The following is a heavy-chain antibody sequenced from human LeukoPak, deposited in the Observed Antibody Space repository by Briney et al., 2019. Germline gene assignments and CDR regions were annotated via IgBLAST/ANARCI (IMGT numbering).Heavy chain of an antibody. CDR2: ISWDSGSS. J-gene: IGHJ3*02. D-gene: IGHD1-7*01. CDR3: IKDVRLDLKFDTFDM. V-gene: IGHV3-9*01. Sequence: GGSLRLSCAASGFTFDDDAMHSVRLPPGKGLEWVSSISWDSGSSVYADSVKGRFTISRDNAKHSLYLQMNGLTPDDTALYYCIKDVRLDLKFDTFDMWGQGTMVTVSS. CDR1: GFTFDDDA.